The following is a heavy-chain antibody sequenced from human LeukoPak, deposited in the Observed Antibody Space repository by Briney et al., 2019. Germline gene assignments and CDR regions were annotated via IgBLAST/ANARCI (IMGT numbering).Heavy chain of an antibody. CDR3: ALGHDILTGYYPFDY. Sequence: SETLPLTCAVSGYSISSGYYWGWIRQPPGKGLEWIGSIYHSGSTYYNPSLKSRVTISVDTSKNQFSLKLSSVTAADTAVYYCALGHDILTGYYPFDYWGQGTLVTVSS. D-gene: IGHD3-9*01. J-gene: IGHJ4*02. V-gene: IGHV4-38-2*01. CDR1: GYSISSGYY. CDR2: IYHSGST.